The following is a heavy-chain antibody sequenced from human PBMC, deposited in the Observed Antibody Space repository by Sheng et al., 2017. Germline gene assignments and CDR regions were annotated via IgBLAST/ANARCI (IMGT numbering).Heavy chain of an antibody. CDR3: ARDNTGTTFDY. CDR1: IHLWHLC. Sequence: EMQLVESGGALVQTGGSRXTLLCFLSIHLWHLCHELGPPGSREGAEWVAQIKEDGSEKYHVASVAGRFTISRDNAKNALYLQMNSLRVEDTAVYYCARDNTGTTFDYWGQEPWSPSPQ. J-gene: IGHJ4*01. CDR2: IKEDGSEK. V-gene: IGHV3-7*01. D-gene: IGHD1-7*01.